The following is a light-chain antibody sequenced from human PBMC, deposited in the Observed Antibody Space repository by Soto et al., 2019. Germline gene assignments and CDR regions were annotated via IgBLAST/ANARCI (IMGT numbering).Light chain of an antibody. V-gene: IGLV2-14*01. CDR3: SSYTSSRSYV. CDR1: SSDIGGYNY. CDR2: DVS. J-gene: IGLJ1*01. Sequence: QSVLTQPASVSGSPGQLITISCTETSSDIGGYNYVSWYQQHPGKAPKLMIYDVSNRPSGVSNRFSGSKSGNTASLTISGLQAEDEADYYCSSYTSSRSYVFGTGTKVTVL.